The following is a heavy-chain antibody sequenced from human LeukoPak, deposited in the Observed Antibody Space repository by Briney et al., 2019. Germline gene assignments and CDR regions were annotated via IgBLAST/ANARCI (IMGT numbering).Heavy chain of an antibody. D-gene: IGHD3-10*01. J-gene: IGHJ4*02. CDR1: GFTFSRYW. V-gene: IGHV3-7*01. Sequence: PGGSLRLSCAASGFTFSRYWMTWVRQAPGKGLEWVANIKQDGSGKYYVDSVKGRFTISRDNAKNSLYLQMNSLRAEDTAVYYCARDSADYGSGSLDYWGQGTLVTVSS. CDR3: ARDSADYGSGSLDY. CDR2: IKQDGSGK.